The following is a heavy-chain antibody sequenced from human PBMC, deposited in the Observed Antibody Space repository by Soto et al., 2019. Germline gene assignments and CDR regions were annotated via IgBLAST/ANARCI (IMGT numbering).Heavy chain of an antibody. D-gene: IGHD3-9*01. V-gene: IGHV3-23*01. CDR1: GFTFISYA. CDR3: AKAFSILRYFDWLLSPYDY. Sequence: PGGSLRLSCAASGFTFISYAMSWVRQAPGKGLEWVSAISGSGGSTYYADSVKGRFTISRDNSKNTLYLQMNSLRAEDTAVYYCAKAFSILRYFDWLLSPYDYWGQGTLVTVSS. J-gene: IGHJ4*02. CDR2: ISGSGGST.